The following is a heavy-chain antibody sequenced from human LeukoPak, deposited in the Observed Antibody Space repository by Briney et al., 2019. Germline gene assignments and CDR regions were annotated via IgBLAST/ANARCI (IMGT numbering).Heavy chain of an antibody. CDR2: IIPIFGTA. J-gene: IGHJ4*02. D-gene: IGHD6-13*01. CDR1: GGTFSSYA. Sequence: SVKVSCKASGGTFSSYAISWVRQAPGQGLEWMGGIIPIFGTANYAQKFQGRVTITADESTSTAYMELSSLRSEDTAVYYCASMGQLAMDYFDYWGQGTLVTVSS. V-gene: IGHV1-69*01. CDR3: ASMGQLAMDYFDY.